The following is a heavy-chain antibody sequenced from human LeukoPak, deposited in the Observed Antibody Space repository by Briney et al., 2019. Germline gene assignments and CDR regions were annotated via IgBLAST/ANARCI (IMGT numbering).Heavy chain of an antibody. V-gene: IGHV4-34*01. CDR2: INHSGST. D-gene: IGHD4/OR15-4a*01. CDR3: ARAGIYGDYLDY. Sequence: PETLSLTCDVYGGSLSGYYWSWIRQPPGKGLEWIGEINHSGSTNYNPSLKSRVTISVDTSKNQFSLKLSSVTAADTAVYYCARAGIYGDYLDYWGQGTLVTVSS. CDR1: GGSLSGYY. J-gene: IGHJ4*02.